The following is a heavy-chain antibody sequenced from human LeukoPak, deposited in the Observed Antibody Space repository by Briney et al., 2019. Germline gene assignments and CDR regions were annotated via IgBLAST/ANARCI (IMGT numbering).Heavy chain of an antibody. CDR1: GGTFINYA. J-gene: IGHJ4*02. Sequence: ASVTVSCKASGGTFINYAMSWVRQAPGQGVEWMGGIIAIFGTANYSQKFQGRVTITADESTSTAYMELSSLRSEDTAVYECERVSQHEGLWFGAPGRYFDYWGQGTLVTVSS. D-gene: IGHD3-10*01. V-gene: IGHV1-69*13. CDR2: IIAIFGTA. CDR3: ERVSQHEGLWFGAPGRYFDY.